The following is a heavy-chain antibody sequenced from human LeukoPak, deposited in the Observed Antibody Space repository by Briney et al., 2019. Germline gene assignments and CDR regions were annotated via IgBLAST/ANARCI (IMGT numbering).Heavy chain of an antibody. CDR2: IYHSGST. V-gene: IGHV4-30-2*01. D-gene: IGHD2-15*01. CDR3: AREGLAASLDY. J-gene: IGHJ4*02. Sequence: PSQTLSLTCAVSGGSISGGGYSWSWIRQPPGKGLEWIGYIYHSGSTYYNPSLKSRVTISVDRSKNQFSLKLSSVTAADTAVYYCAREGLAASLDYWGQGTLVTVSS. CDR1: GGSISGGGYS.